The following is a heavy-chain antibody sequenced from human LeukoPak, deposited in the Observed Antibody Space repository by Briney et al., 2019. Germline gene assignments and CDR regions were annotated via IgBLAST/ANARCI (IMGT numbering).Heavy chain of an antibody. CDR2: IRYDGSNK. CDR1: GFTFSNYG. D-gene: IGHD6-19*01. CDR3: ARDPRIAVAGTDYYYYYGMDV. V-gene: IGHV3-30*02. Sequence: GGSLRLSCAASGFTFSNYGMHWVRQAPGKGLEWVAFIRYDGSNKNYADSVKGRSTISRDNAKNSLYLQMNSLRAEDTAVYYCARDPRIAVAGTDYYYYYGMDVWGQGTTVTVSS. J-gene: IGHJ6*02.